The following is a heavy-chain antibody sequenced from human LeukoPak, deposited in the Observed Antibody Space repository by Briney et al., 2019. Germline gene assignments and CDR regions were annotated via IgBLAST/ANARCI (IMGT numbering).Heavy chain of an antibody. Sequence: ASVKVSCKASGYTFTGYDINWVRQATGQGLEWMGWMNPNSGNTGYAQKFQGRVTMTRNTSISTAYMELSSLRSEDTAVYYCARGVSIAAALTLGYWGQGTLVTVSS. V-gene: IGHV1-8*01. CDR1: GYTFTGYD. CDR2: MNPNSGNT. D-gene: IGHD6-13*01. CDR3: ARGVSIAAALTLGY. J-gene: IGHJ4*02.